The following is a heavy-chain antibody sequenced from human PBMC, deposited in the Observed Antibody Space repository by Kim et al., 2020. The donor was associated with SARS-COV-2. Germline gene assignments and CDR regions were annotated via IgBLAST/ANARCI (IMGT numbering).Heavy chain of an antibody. V-gene: IGHV3-48*03. CDR1: GFTFSSYE. Sequence: GGSLRLSCAASGFTFSSYEMNWVRQAPGKGLEWVSYISSSGSTIYYADSVKGRFTISRDNAKNSLYLQMNSLRAEDTAVYYCARDWSSVDVDTARSRAYYYYYGMDVWGQGTTVTVSS. J-gene: IGHJ6*02. CDR2: ISSSGSTI. CDR3: ARDWSSVDVDTARSRAYYYYYGMDV. D-gene: IGHD5-18*01.